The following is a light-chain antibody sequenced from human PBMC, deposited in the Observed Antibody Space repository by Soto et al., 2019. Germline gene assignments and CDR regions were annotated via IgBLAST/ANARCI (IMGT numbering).Light chain of an antibody. CDR2: DAS. CDR1: QSVDSY. Sequence: EIVLTQSPATLSLSPGERATLSCRASQSVDSYLAWYQQKPGQAPRLLIFDASNRATGIPARFSGSGSGTDFTLTISSVDPEDFAVYYWQQHSNLLTFGGGTKVEIK. V-gene: IGKV3-11*01. J-gene: IGKJ4*01. CDR3: QQHSNLLT.